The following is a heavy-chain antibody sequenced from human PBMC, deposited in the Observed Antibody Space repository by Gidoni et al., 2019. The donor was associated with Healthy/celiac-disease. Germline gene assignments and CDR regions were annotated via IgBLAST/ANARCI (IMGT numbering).Heavy chain of an antibody. Sequence: EVQLLESGGGLVQPGGSLRLSCAASGLTFSSYAMSWVRQAPGKGLEWVSAISGSGGSTYYADSVKGRFTISRDNSKNTLYLQMNSLRAEDTAVYYCAKDLLRVYYYYMDVWGKGTTVTVSS. CDR2: ISGSGGST. CDR3: AKDLLRVYYYYMDV. D-gene: IGHD1-26*01. CDR1: GLTFSSYA. V-gene: IGHV3-23*01. J-gene: IGHJ6*03.